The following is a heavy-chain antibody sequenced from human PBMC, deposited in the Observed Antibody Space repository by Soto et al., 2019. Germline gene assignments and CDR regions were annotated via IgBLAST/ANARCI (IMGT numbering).Heavy chain of an antibody. V-gene: IGHV4-39*01. CDR3: ARQHYSSGWSPPD. Sequence: QLQLQESGPGLVKPSETLSLTCTVSGGSISSSSYYWGWIRQPPGKGLEWIGSIYYSGSTYYNPSLKSRVTISVDTSKNQFSLKLSSVTAADTAVYYCARQHYSSGWSPPDWGQGTLVTVSS. CDR2: IYYSGST. J-gene: IGHJ4*02. D-gene: IGHD6-19*01. CDR1: GGSISSSSYY.